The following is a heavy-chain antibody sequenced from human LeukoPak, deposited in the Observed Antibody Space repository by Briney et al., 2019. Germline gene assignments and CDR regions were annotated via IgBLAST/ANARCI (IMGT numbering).Heavy chain of an antibody. V-gene: IGHV4-38-2*01. D-gene: IGHD4-23*01. Sequence: PSETLSVTCAVSGYSISSGYYWGWIRQPPGKGLEWIGSIYHRGSTYYNPSLKSRVTISVDTSKNQFSLKLSSVTAADAAVYYCARAPSYGGNFDYWGQGTLVTVSS. CDR1: GYSISSGYY. CDR3: ARAPSYGGNFDY. CDR2: IYHRGST. J-gene: IGHJ4*02.